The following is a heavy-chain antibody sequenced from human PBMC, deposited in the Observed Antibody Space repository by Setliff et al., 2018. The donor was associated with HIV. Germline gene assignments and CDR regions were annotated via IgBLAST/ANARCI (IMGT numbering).Heavy chain of an antibody. Sequence: PGESLKISCKGSGYSFTSYWIGWVRQMAGKGLEWMAIIHPGGSDTRYGPSFRGQVTISADKSISTAYLRWSSLQASDTAMYYCARRYKYYYATTGCTFDLWGQGTMVTVSS. D-gene: IGHD3-10*01. V-gene: IGHV5-51*01. CDR3: ARRYKYYYATTGCTFDL. CDR1: GYSFTSYW. CDR2: IHPGGSDT. J-gene: IGHJ3*01.